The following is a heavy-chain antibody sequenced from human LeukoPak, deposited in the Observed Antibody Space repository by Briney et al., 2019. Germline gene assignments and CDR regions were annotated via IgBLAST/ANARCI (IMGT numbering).Heavy chain of an antibody. Sequence: PGGSLRLSCAASGFTVSSNYMSRVRQAPGKGLEWVSVIYSGGSTYYADSVKGRFTISRDNSKNTLYLQMNSLRAEDTAVYYCARARDSGSYPDAFDIWGQGTMVTVSS. V-gene: IGHV3-53*01. D-gene: IGHD1-26*01. CDR2: IYSGGST. CDR1: GFTVSSNY. CDR3: ARARDSGSYPDAFDI. J-gene: IGHJ3*02.